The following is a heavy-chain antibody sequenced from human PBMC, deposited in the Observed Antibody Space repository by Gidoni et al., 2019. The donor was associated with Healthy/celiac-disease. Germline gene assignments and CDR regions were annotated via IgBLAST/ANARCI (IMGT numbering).Heavy chain of an antibody. Sequence: EVQLLESGGGLVQPGGSLRLSCAASGFTFSSYAMSWVRQAPGKGLEWVSAISGSGGSTYYADSVKGRFTISRDNSKITLYLQMNSLRAEDTAVYYCAKDSGGRGSYSTEPNWFDPWGQGTLVTVSS. V-gene: IGHV3-23*01. J-gene: IGHJ5*02. D-gene: IGHD1-26*01. CDR1: GFTFSSYA. CDR3: AKDSGGRGSYSTEPNWFDP. CDR2: ISGSGGST.